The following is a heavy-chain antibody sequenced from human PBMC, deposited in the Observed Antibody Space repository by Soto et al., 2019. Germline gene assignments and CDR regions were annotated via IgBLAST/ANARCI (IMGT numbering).Heavy chain of an antibody. J-gene: IGHJ6*03. CDR2: IYYSGST. CDR3: ARGHPYDILTGYSYYYYMDV. Sequence: SETPSIACTVSGGSISSSYWSCILQPLGKGLEWIGYIYYSGSTNYNPSLKSRVTITVDTSKNQFSLKLSSVTAADTAVYYCARGHPYDILTGYSYYYYMDVWGKGTTVT. D-gene: IGHD3-9*01. V-gene: IGHV4-59*01. CDR1: GGSISSSY.